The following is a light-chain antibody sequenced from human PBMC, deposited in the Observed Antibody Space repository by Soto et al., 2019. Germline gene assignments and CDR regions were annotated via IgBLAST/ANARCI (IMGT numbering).Light chain of an antibody. V-gene: IGKV3-20*01. CDR1: QSVSSSY. Sequence: EIVLTQSPGTLSLSPGERATLSCRASQSVSSSYLAWYQQKPGQAPRLLIYRASTRATVIPDRFSGSGSGTDFNLTISILEPEDLAVYYCQQYDSSLYTFGQGTKLEIK. CDR3: QQYDSSLYT. CDR2: RAS. J-gene: IGKJ2*01.